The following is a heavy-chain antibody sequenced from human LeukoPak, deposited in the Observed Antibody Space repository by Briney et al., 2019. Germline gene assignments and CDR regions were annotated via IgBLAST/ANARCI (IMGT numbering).Heavy chain of an antibody. CDR2: IYYSGST. V-gene: IGHV4-59*08. J-gene: IGHJ4*02. CDR3: ARQLTYYFDY. Sequence: PSETLSLTCTVSGGSISSYYWSWIRPPPGKGLEWIGYIYYSGSTNYNPSLKSRVTISVDTSKNQFSLKLSSVTAADTAVYYCARQLTYYFDYWGQGTLVTVSS. CDR1: GGSISSYY. D-gene: IGHD3-9*01.